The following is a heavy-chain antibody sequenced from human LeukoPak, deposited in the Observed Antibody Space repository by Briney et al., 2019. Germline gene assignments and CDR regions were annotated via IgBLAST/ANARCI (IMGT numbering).Heavy chain of an antibody. CDR1: GLTFSNYA. Sequence: PGGSLRLSCAASGLTFSNYAMSWVRQAPGKGLEYVSAISSDGGSTYYANSVKGRFTIFRDNSKNTLYLQMGSLRDEDMAVYYCARSGYCSGGSCYVDYWGQGALVTVSS. V-gene: IGHV3-64*01. D-gene: IGHD2-15*01. CDR2: ISSDGGST. CDR3: ARSGYCSGGSCYVDY. J-gene: IGHJ4*02.